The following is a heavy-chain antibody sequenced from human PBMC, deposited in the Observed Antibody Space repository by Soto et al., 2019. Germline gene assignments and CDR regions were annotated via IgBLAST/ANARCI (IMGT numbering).Heavy chain of an antibody. J-gene: IGHJ3*01. D-gene: IGHD3-16*01. Sequence: EVQLVESGGGLIQPGGSLRLSCEASGFTFSSNDMNWVRQAPGEGLEWVSLIWTSGSTAYAGSGKCRFTISRDNSKSALYLPMSSLRAEDTAVYYCATRPLLRGAPWGQGTMVTVSS. CDR3: ATRPLLRGAP. CDR2: IWTSGST. CDR1: GFTFSSND. V-gene: IGHV3-53*01.